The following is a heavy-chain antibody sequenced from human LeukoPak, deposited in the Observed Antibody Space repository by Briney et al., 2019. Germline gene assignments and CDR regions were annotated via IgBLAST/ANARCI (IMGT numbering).Heavy chain of an antibody. CDR3: ARGTYANGWYIDY. Sequence: SETLSLTCAVYGESFSGYYWSWIRQPPGKGLEWIGEIYHTGSSNYSPPLKNRVTISLDTSKNQFSLKLTSVTAADTAVYYCARGTYANGWYIDYWGQGTLVTVAS. J-gene: IGHJ4*02. D-gene: IGHD6-19*01. V-gene: IGHV4-34*01. CDR1: GESFSGYY. CDR2: IYHTGSS.